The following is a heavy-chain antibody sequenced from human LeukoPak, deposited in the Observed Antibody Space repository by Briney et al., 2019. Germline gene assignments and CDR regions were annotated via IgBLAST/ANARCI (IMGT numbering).Heavy chain of an antibody. CDR1: GGSISTYF. D-gene: IGHD5-12*01. V-gene: IGHV4-59*08. CDR3: ARHFGSGFDRWCDP. J-gene: IGHJ5*02. Sequence: SETLSLTCTVSGGSISTYFWSWIRHPPRKGLEWIGYISYSGITNYNPSLKSRVTISIDTSKNQFSLKLNSVAAADTAVYYCARHFGSGFDRWCDPWGQGSLVIVSS. CDR2: ISYSGIT.